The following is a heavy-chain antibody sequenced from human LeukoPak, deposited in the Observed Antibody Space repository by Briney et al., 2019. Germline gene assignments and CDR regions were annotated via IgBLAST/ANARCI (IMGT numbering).Heavy chain of an antibody. D-gene: IGHD3-10*01. V-gene: IGHV3-23*01. CDR3: AKDHRLVRGVTCFDF. Sequence: PGGSLRLSCAASGFTFSSYSMNWVRQAPGKGLEWVSHITASGTAMFYADSVKGRFTISRDNSKNTLYLQMNSLRAEDTAVYYCAKDHRLVRGVTCFDFWGQGTLVTVSS. J-gene: IGHJ4*02. CDR1: GFTFSSYS. CDR2: ITASGTAM.